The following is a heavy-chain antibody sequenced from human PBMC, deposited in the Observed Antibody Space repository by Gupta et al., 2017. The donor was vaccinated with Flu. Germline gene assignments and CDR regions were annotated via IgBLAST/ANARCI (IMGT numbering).Heavy chain of an antibody. Sequence: FSSYAMSWVRQAPGKGLEWVSAINNSGGGTYYADSVKGRFTISRDNSKNTLYLQMSSLRAEDTAIYYCAKDLSWDVILDYWGQGTLVTVSS. CDR1: FSSYA. CDR3: AKDLSWDVILDY. V-gene: IGHV3-23*01. J-gene: IGHJ4*02. CDR2: INNSGGGT. D-gene: IGHD1-26*01.